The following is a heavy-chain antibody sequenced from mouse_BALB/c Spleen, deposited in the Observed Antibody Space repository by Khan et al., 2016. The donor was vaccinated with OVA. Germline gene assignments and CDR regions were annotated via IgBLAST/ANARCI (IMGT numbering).Heavy chain of an antibody. Sequence: QVQLQQSGGDLMKPGASVKISCKATGYTFSSYGIEWVKQRPGHGLEWIGQIFPGSVSNTYNEKFKGKATFTADTSSNTAYMQLRSLTSEDSAVYYCARGGYGGFAYWGQGTLVTVSA. V-gene: IGHV1-9*01. D-gene: IGHD2-2*01. J-gene: IGHJ3*01. CDR3: ARGGYGGFAY. CDR2: IFPGSVSN. CDR1: GYTFSSYG.